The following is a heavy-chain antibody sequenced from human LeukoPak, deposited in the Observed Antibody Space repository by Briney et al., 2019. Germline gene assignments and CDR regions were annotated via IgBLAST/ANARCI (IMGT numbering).Heavy chain of an antibody. D-gene: IGHD6-19*01. CDR1: GFTFSSYG. CDR2: ISYDGSNK. V-gene: IGHV3-30*18. Sequence: SLRLSCAASGFTFSSYGMHWVRQAPGKGLEWVALISYDGSNKYYADSVKGRFTISRDNSKNTLYLQMNSLRAEDTAVYYCAKQRDAYSSDYYYFDYWGQGTLVTVSS. J-gene: IGHJ4*02. CDR3: AKQRDAYSSDYYYFDY.